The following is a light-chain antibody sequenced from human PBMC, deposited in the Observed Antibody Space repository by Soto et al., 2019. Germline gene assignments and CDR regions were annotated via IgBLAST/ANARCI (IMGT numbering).Light chain of an antibody. CDR1: QSVSSTF. CDR3: QQFESSVT. Sequence: EIVLTQSPGSLSLSPGERATLSWRASQSVSSTFFAWYQQRPGQAPRLLMYGASSRATGIPERFSGSGSGTDFTLTISRLEPEDFGVYYCQQFESSVTFGQGTKVEI. J-gene: IGKJ1*01. V-gene: IGKV3-20*01. CDR2: GAS.